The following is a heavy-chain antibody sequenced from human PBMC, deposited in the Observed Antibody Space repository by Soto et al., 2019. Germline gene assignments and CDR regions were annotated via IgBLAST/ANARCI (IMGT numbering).Heavy chain of an antibody. J-gene: IGHJ6*02. Sequence: QPGGSLRLSCAASGFTVSSKYMSWVRQAPGKGLEWVSLIQSGGPTYYADSVKGRFTISRDTSENTLHLQMDSLRAEDTAVYYCARDDVLCDGGRCYGVPLDVWGQGTTVTVSS. V-gene: IGHV3-66*01. CDR2: IQSGGPT. CDR1: GFTVSSKY. CDR3: ARDDVLCDGGRCYGVPLDV. D-gene: IGHD2-15*01.